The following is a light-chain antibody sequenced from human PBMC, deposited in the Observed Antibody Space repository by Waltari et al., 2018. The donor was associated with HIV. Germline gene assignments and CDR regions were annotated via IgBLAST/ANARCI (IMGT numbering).Light chain of an antibody. CDR3: QAWDSNNYV. Sequence: DLSQPASVSVSPGQTATVTCSGDTLGNRFVCWLRQKSGQSPELTIYQDSSRPSGISDRFSGATSGSKATLTIRETQSIDEGDYYCQAWDSNNYVFGSGTRVTVL. CDR1: TLGNRF. V-gene: IGLV3-1*01. J-gene: IGLJ1*01. CDR2: QDS.